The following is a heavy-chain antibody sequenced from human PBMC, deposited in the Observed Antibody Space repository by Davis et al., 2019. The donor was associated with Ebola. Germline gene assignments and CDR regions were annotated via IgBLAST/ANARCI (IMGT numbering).Heavy chain of an antibody. D-gene: IGHD3-22*01. J-gene: IGHJ3*02. CDR3: ARVAYYYDSSGYNRGAFDI. V-gene: IGHV4-59*01. CDR2: SHHTGSA. CDR1: GDSIRSYY. Sequence: SETLSLTCTVPGDSIRSYYLNWIRQSPGKGLEWIGYSHHTGSASYNPSLKSRVTISVDTSKNQFSLKLSSVTAADTAVYYCARVAYYYDSSGYNRGAFDIWGQGTMVTVSS.